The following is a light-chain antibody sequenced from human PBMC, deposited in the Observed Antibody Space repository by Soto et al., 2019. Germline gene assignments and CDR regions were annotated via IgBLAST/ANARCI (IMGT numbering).Light chain of an antibody. V-gene: IGKV3-20*01. J-gene: IGKJ5*01. Sequence: EIVLTHSPSTLSLSPPGRVCLXYMTSQTLSNSFIDWYQQKPGQAPRLLIYDTSSRATGVPDRYSASGSGTDFTLTISRLEPEDFAVFFCQQYGTSEIIFGQGTRLEIK. CDR3: QQYGTSEII. CDR2: DTS. CDR1: QTLSNSF.